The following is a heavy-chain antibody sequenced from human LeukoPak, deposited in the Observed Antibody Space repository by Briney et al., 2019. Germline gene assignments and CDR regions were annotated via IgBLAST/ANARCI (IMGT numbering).Heavy chain of an antibody. Sequence: VASVKVSCKASGYTFNSAGISWVRQAPGQGLEWMGWINAYNDNTKYAEKLQGRVTMTRDMSTSTVYMELSSLRSEDTAVYYCARIDGRLQGLDYWGQGTLVTVSS. J-gene: IGHJ4*02. CDR3: ARIDGRLQGLDY. V-gene: IGHV1-18*01. CDR1: GYTFNSAG. CDR2: INAYNDNT. D-gene: IGHD4-11*01.